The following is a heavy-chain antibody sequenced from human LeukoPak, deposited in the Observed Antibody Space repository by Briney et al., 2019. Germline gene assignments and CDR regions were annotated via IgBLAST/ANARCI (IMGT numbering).Heavy chain of an antibody. CDR1: GGSISGTSYY. V-gene: IGHV4-39*07. Sequence: SETLSLTCTVSGGSISGTSYYWGWIRQPPGKGLEWIGSIYYSGSTYYNPSLKSRVTISVDTSKNQFSLKLSSVTAADTAVYYCARSYYDYVWGSYRSRWFDPWGQGTLVTVSS. J-gene: IGHJ5*02. CDR3: ARSYYDYVWGSYRSRWFDP. D-gene: IGHD3-16*02. CDR2: IYYSGST.